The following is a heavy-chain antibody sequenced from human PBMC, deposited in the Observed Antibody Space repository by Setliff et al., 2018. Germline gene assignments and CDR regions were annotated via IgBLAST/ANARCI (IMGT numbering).Heavy chain of an antibody. CDR3: GRDLGIAALGTYLDY. CDR1: GFTFSSYG. Sequence: GGSLRLSCAASGFTFSSYGMHWVRQAPGKGLEWVAFIRYDGSNKYYADSVKGRFTISRDNSKNTLYLQMNSLRVEDTAVYYCGRDLGIAALGTYLDYWGLGTLVTVSS. D-gene: IGHD6-13*01. V-gene: IGHV3-30*02. J-gene: IGHJ4*02. CDR2: IRYDGSNK.